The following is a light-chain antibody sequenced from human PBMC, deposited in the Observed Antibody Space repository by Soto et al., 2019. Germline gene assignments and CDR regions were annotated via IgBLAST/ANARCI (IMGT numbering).Light chain of an antibody. CDR3: QQRSNLPPT. Sequence: EIVLTQSPGTLSLSPGERATLSCRASQSVSINYLAWYQQKAGQAPRLLIYGASNRATGIPDRFSGSGSGTDFTLTISSLQSEDFAVYYCQQRSNLPPTFGQGTRLEI. V-gene: IGKV3D-20*02. CDR1: QSVSINY. J-gene: IGKJ5*01. CDR2: GAS.